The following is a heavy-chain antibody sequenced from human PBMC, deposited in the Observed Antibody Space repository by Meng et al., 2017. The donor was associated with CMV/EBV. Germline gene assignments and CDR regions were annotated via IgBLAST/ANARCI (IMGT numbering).Heavy chain of an antibody. CDR2: INWNGGST. CDR1: GFTFDDYG. Sequence: GGSLRLSCAASGFTFDDYGMSWVRQAPGKGLEWVSGINWNGGSTGYADSVKGRFTISRDNAKNSLYLQMNSLRAEDTASYYCARTDCSSTSCPKYYFDYWGQGTLVTVSS. V-gene: IGHV3-20*04. CDR3: ARTDCSSTSCPKYYFDY. J-gene: IGHJ4*02. D-gene: IGHD2-2*01.